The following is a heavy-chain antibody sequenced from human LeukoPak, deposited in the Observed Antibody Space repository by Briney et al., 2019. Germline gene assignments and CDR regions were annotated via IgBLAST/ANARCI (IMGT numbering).Heavy chain of an antibody. Sequence: PGGSLRLSCAASGFTFSSYEMNWVRQAPGKGLEWVSVIYSGGGTYYADSVKGRFTISRDNSKNTLYLQMNSLRAEDTAVYYCAREGGQWLVSDYWGQGTLVTVSS. D-gene: IGHD6-19*01. J-gene: IGHJ4*02. V-gene: IGHV3-66*02. CDR2: IYSGGGT. CDR1: GFTFSSYE. CDR3: AREGGQWLVSDY.